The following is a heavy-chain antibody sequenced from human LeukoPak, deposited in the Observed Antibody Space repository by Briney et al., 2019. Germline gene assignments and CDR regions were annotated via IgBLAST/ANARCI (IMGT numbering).Heavy chain of an antibody. CDR3: ARVFGYYYFYMDL. CDR1: GYTFTSYS. Sequence: ASVKVSCKASGYTFTSYSISWVRQAPGQGLEWMGWISPENGDTNYAQNFQDRLTMTTDTSTNTAYMELRSLTSDDTAVYFCARVFGYYYFYMDLWGEGTTVIISS. CDR2: ISPENGDT. V-gene: IGHV1-18*01. D-gene: IGHD3/OR15-3a*01. J-gene: IGHJ6*03.